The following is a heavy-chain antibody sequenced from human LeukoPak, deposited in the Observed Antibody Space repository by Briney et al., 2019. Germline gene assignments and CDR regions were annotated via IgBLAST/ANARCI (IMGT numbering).Heavy chain of an antibody. CDR1: GFTFSSYA. CDR3: ARVYPEYYYDSSGYSYYFDY. D-gene: IGHD3-22*01. CDR2: ISGSGGST. V-gene: IGHV3-23*01. Sequence: GGSLRLSCAASGFTFSSYAMSWVRQAPGKGLEWVSAISGSGGSTYYADSVKGRFTISRDNSKNTLYLQMNSLRAEDTAVYYCARVYPEYYYDSSGYSYYFDYWGQGTLVTVSS. J-gene: IGHJ4*02.